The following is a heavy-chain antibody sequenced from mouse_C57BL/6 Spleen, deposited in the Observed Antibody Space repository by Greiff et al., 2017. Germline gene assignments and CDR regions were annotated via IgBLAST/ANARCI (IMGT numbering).Heavy chain of an antibody. J-gene: IGHJ2*01. Sequence: QVQLQQPGAELVKPGASVKLSCKASGYTFTSYWMHWVKQRPGQGLEWIGMIHPTSGSTNYNEKFKSKATLTVDKSSSTAYMQLSSLTSADSAVYYCARGDYDYDVHFDYWGQGTTLTVSS. V-gene: IGHV1-64*01. CDR2: IHPTSGST. CDR3: ARGDYDYDVHFDY. CDR1: GYTFTSYW. D-gene: IGHD2-4*01.